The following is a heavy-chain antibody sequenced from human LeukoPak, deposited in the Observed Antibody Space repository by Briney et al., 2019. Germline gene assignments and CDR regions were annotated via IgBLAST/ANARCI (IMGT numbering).Heavy chain of an antibody. CDR1: GGSISSYY. CDR2: IYTSGST. CDR3: AREIDYDSPGYGRFVAFDI. V-gene: IGHV4-4*07. D-gene: IGHD3-22*01. Sequence: SETLSLTCTVSGGSISSYYWSWIRQPAGKGLEWSGRIYTSGSTNYNPSLKSRVTISVDTSKNQFSLKLSSVTAADTAVYYCAREIDYDSPGYGRFVAFDIWGQGTMVTVSS. J-gene: IGHJ3*02.